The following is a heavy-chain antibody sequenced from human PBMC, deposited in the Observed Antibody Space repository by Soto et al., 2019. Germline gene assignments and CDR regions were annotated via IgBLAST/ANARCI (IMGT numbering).Heavy chain of an antibody. Sequence: QVQLVQSGAEEKKPGASVKVSCKASGYTFSSYVLHWVRQAPGQRLEWMGWINAGNGNTKSSQKFQGRVTISRDTSASTAYMELSSLRSEDTAVYYCARYILENGATDYWGQGTLVTVSS. CDR3: ARYILENGATDY. D-gene: IGHD1-20*01. V-gene: IGHV1-3*05. CDR1: GYTFSSYV. J-gene: IGHJ4*02. CDR2: INAGNGNT.